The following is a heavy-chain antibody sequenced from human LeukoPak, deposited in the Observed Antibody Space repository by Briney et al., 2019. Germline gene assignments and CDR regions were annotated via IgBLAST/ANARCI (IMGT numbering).Heavy chain of an antibody. D-gene: IGHD6-19*01. J-gene: IGHJ4*02. CDR2: IYSSGNT. CDR3: ARRIDGSGEARLDY. V-gene: IGHV4-59*08. CDR1: GGSLSSYY. Sequence: SETLSLTRTVSGGSLSSYYWSCIRQPPGKGRGWIGYIYSSGNTNYNPSLKSRVTISVDRSKNQLSLKLNSVTAADTSVYYCARRIDGSGEARLDYWGQGALVTVSS.